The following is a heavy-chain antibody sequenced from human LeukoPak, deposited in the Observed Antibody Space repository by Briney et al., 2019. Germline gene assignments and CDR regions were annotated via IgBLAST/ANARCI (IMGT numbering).Heavy chain of an antibody. CDR3: ARIGEGGAFDI. CDR1: AYTFTGYY. D-gene: IGHD3-10*01. J-gene: IGHJ3*02. Sequence: ASVKVSCKASAYTFTGYYMHWVRQAPGQGLEWMGWINPDSGGTNYAQKFQGRVTMTRDTSISTAYMEVSRLRSDDTAVYYCARIGEGGAFDIWGQGTMVTVSS. CDR2: INPDSGGT. V-gene: IGHV1-2*02.